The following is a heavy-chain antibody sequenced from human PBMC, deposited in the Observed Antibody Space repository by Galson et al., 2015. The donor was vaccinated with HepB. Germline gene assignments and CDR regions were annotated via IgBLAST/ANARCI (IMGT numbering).Heavy chain of an antibody. CDR1: GFKFSIYG. V-gene: IGHV3-30*18. D-gene: IGHD5-24*01. CDR2: ISYDSTDT. CDR3: AKVRDNYNIHYYGMDI. Sequence: SLRLSCAASGFKFSIYGMHWVRQAPGKGLEWVAVISYDSTDTYYADSVKGRFTISRDSSKNLLYLQMNSLRVEDTAVYYCAKVRDNYNIHYYGMDICGQWTTVIVSS. J-gene: IGHJ6*02.